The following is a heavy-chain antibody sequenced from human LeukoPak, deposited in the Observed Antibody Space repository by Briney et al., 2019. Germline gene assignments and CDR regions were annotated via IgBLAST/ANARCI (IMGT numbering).Heavy chain of an antibody. J-gene: IGHJ5*02. CDR1: DGSISSYY. CDR3: ASHPFIEQQLAQGWFDP. Sequence: SETLSLTCTVSDGSISSYYWSWIRQPPGKGLEWIGYIYYSGSTNYNPSLKSRVTISVDTSKNQFSLKLSSVTAADTAVYYCASHPFIEQQLAQGWFDPWGQGTLVTVSS. D-gene: IGHD6-13*01. V-gene: IGHV4-59*08. CDR2: IYYSGST.